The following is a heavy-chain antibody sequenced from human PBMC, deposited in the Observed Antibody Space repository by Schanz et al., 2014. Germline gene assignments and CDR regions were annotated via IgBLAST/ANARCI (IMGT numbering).Heavy chain of an antibody. Sequence: EVQLMESGGGLVKPGGSLRLSCVASGFAFSSFAMTWIRQPPGRGLEWVSYIGNGGVTIYYADSVKGRFTISRDNSRDTVYLQMNSLRADDTAMYYCARWFLIRGVILDSWGQGTLVTVSS. D-gene: IGHD3-10*01. CDR3: ARWFLIRGVILDS. CDR1: GFAFSSFA. CDR2: IGNGGVTI. V-gene: IGHV3-48*01. J-gene: IGHJ4*02.